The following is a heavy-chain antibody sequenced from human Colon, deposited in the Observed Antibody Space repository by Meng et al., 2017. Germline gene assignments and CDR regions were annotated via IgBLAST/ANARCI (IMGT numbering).Heavy chain of an antibody. CDR1: GYTFPSYY. CDR3: AREGAYYYVSSGYGDAFDI. J-gene: IGHJ3*02. Sequence: ASVTVSCKPSGYTFPSYYMHWVRQAPGQGLEWMGIINPSGGSTSYAQKFQGRVTMTRDTSTSTVYMELSSLRSEDTAVYYCAREGAYYYVSSGYGDAFDIWGRGTVVTVSS. CDR2: INPSGGST. V-gene: IGHV1-46*01. D-gene: IGHD3-22*01.